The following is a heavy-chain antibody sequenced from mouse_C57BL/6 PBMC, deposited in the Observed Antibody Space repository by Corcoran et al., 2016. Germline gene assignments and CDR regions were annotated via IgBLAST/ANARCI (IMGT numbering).Heavy chain of an antibody. D-gene: IGHD4-1*01. J-gene: IGHJ4*01. CDR3: AGLRWDATWAMDY. Sequence: QIQLVQSGPELKKPGETVKISCKASGYTFTTYGMSWVKQAPGKGLKWMGWINTYSGVPTYADDFKGRFAFSLETSASTAYLQINNLKNEDTATYFCAGLRWDATWAMDYWGEGTSVTVS. CDR2: INTYSGVP. V-gene: IGHV9-3*01. CDR1: GYTFTTYG.